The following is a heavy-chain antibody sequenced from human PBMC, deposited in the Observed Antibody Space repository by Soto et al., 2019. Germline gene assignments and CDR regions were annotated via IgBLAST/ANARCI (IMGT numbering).Heavy chain of an antibody. V-gene: IGHV1-69*16. J-gene: IGHJ4*02. Sequence: QVQLVQSGPQVKKPGSSVKVSCTASGGTFGRYTISWVRQAPGQGLEWMGGILPVLGNTNVAQRFQDRLTFTADESTSTAYLELSSLRPEDTAVYYLARGSVVLTGTNAPLAHLGQGILGTVSS. CDR3: ARGSVVLTGTNAPLAH. D-gene: IGHD3-9*01. CDR1: GGTFGRYT. CDR2: ILPVLGNT.